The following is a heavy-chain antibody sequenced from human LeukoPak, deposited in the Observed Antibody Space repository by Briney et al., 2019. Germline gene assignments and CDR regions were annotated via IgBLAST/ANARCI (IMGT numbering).Heavy chain of an antibody. CDR3: ARAGQGYCSSASCFLSLDY. Sequence: SETLSLTCTVSGGSISSYYWGWIRQPPGKGLEWIGSIYYSGSTYYNPSLKSRVTISVDTSKNQFSLKLSSVTAADTAVYYCARAGQGYCSSASCFLSLDYWGQGNLVTVSS. V-gene: IGHV4-39*07. J-gene: IGHJ4*02. CDR2: IYYSGST. D-gene: IGHD2-2*01. CDR1: GGSISSYY.